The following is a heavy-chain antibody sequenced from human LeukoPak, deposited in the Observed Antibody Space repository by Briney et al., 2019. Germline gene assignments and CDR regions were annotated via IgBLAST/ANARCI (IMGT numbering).Heavy chain of an antibody. CDR3: AKDPSNLNLSYWYCDI. CDR2: ISGSGGST. J-gene: IGHJ2*01. V-gene: IGHV3-23*01. D-gene: IGHD4-11*01. CDR1: GFTFSSYA. Sequence: PGGSLRLSCAASGFTFSSYAMTWVRQAPGKGLEWVSSISGSGGSTYYADSVKGRFTISRDDSKNTLYLQMNSLRAEDTAVYYCAKDPSNLNLSYWYCDIWGRGTLVSVSS.